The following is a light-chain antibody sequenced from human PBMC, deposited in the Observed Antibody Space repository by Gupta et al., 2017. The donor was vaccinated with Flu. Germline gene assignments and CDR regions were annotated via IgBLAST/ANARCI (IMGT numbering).Light chain of an antibody. CDR3: QQSDSTPA. CDR2: AAS. CDR1: QSISRY. Sequence: DIQMTQSPSSLSASVGDRVTITCRASQSISRYLNWYQQKPGKAPKLLIYAASSLQSGVPSRFSGCGSGTDFTLTISILQPEDFATYYCQQSDSTPAFGQGTKVEIK. V-gene: IGKV1-39*01. J-gene: IGKJ1*01.